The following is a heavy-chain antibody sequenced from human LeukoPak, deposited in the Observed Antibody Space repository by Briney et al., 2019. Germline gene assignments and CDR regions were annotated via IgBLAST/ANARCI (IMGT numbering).Heavy chain of an antibody. D-gene: IGHD2-21*01. Sequence: QTGGSLRLSCAASGFTFSSYEMNWVRQAPGKGLEWVSYISSSGTPIHYADSVKGRFTISRDNAKSSLFLQMNSLRAEDTAVYYCAREKTACGGDCYDSWGQGTLVTVSS. CDR2: ISSSGTPI. J-gene: IGHJ4*02. V-gene: IGHV3-48*03. CDR1: GFTFSSYE. CDR3: AREKTACGGDCYDS.